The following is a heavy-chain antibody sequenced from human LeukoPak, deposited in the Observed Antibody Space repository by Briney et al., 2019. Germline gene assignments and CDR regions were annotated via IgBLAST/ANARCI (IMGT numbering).Heavy chain of an antibody. Sequence: ASVKVSCKASGYTFTGYYMHWVRQAPGQGLEWMGRINPNSGGTNYAQKFQGRVTMTRDTSISTAYMELSWLRSDDTAVYYCARDYYGSGSSETHDYWGQGTLVTVSS. CDR3: ARDYYGSGSSETHDY. CDR1: GYTFTGYY. CDR2: INPNSGGT. D-gene: IGHD3-10*01. V-gene: IGHV1-2*06. J-gene: IGHJ4*02.